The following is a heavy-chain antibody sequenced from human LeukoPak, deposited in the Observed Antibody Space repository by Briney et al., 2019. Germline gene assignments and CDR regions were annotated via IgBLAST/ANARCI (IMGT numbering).Heavy chain of an antibody. D-gene: IGHD1-14*01. J-gene: IGHJ4*02. CDR2: ISYDGSNK. CDR1: GFTFSSYG. V-gene: IGHV3-30*03. Sequence: GGSLRLSCAASGFTFSSYGMHWVRQAPGKGLEWVAVISYDGSNKYYADSVKGRFTISRDNSKNTLYLQMNSLRAEDTAVYYCARDSPPHHERVDDYWGQGTLVTVSS. CDR3: ARDSPPHHERVDDY.